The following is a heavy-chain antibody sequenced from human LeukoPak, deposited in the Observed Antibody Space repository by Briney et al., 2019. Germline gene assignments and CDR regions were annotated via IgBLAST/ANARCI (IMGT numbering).Heavy chain of an antibody. CDR1: GFTFSSYA. CDR3: AKGQSYYYYYYMDV. Sequence: PGGSLRLSCAASGFTFSSYAMSWVRQAPGKGLEWVSDISGSGGSTYYADSVKGRFTISRDNSKNTLYLRMNSLRAEDTAVYYCAKGQSYYYYYYMDVWGKGTTVTVSS. V-gene: IGHV3-23*01. CDR2: ISGSGGST. J-gene: IGHJ6*03.